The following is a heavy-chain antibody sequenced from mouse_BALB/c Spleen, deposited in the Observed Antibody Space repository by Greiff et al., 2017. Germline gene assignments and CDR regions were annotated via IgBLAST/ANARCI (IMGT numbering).Heavy chain of an antibody. D-gene: IGHD2-4*01. CDR3: ARHEAMITTDYFDY. CDR1: GFAFSSFD. Sequence: EVQLVESGGGLVKPGGSLKLSCAASGFAFSSFDMSWVRQTPEKRLEWVAYISSGCGSTYYPDTVKGRFTISRDNATNTLSMQMSSLKSEDTAMYYCARHEAMITTDYFDYWGQGTTLTVSS. V-gene: IGHV5-12-1*01. CDR2: ISSGCGST. J-gene: IGHJ2*01.